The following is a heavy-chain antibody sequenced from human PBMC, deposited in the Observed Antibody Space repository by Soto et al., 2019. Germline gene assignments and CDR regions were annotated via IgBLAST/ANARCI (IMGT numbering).Heavy chain of an antibody. CDR3: ARDWGSPGPNHDDAFDI. D-gene: IGHD3-16*01. V-gene: IGHV3-21*01. J-gene: IGHJ3*02. CDR1: GFTFSSYS. Sequence: GGSLRLSCAASGFTFSSYSMNWVRQAPGKGLEWVSSISSSSSYIYYADSVKGRFTISRDNAKNSLYLQMNSLRAEDTAVYYCARDWGSPGPNHDDAFDIWGQGTMVTVSS. CDR2: ISSSSSYI.